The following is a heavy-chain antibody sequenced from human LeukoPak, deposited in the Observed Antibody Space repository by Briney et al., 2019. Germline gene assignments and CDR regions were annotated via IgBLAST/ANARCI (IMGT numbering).Heavy chain of an antibody. CDR3: AKYGPQDSGSSHFDY. Sequence: GGSLRLSCTASGFTFSSYAMSWVRQAPGKGLEWVSAIRDSGSSTHYADSVKGRFTTSRDNSKNTLFLQMNSLRAEDTAIYYCAKYGPQDSGSSHFDYWGQGALVTVSS. CDR2: IRDSGSST. J-gene: IGHJ4*02. V-gene: IGHV3-23*01. D-gene: IGHD1-26*01. CDR1: GFTFSSYA.